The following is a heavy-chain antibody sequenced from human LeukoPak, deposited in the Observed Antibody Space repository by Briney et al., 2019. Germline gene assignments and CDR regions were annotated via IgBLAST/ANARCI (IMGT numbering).Heavy chain of an antibody. Sequence: GGSLRLSCAASGFSFSSYWMSWVRQAPGKGLEWVANVKPDESEKYYVDSVKGRFTISRDNAKNPLYLQMNSLRAEDTAVYYCAREWLLVGATDFWGQGTLVTVSS. J-gene: IGHJ4*02. CDR3: AREWLLVGATDF. V-gene: IGHV3-7*01. CDR1: GFSFSSYW. CDR2: VKPDESEK. D-gene: IGHD1-26*01.